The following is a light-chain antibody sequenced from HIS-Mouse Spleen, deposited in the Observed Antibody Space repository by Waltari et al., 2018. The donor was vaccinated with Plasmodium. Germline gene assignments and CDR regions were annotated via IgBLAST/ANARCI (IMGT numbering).Light chain of an antibody. CDR3: SSYAGSNNFVV. CDR1: RSDVGGYNY. J-gene: IGLJ2*01. Sequence: QPALTQPPSASGSPGQPVTISCTGTRSDVGGYNYVSWYQQHPGKAPKLMIYEFSKRPSGVPDRFSGSKSGNTASLTVSGLQAEDEADYYCSSYAGSNNFVVFGGGTKLTVL. V-gene: IGLV2-8*01. CDR2: EFS.